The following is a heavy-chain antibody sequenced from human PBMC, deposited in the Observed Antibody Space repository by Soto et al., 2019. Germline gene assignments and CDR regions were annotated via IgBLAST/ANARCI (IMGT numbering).Heavy chain of an antibody. J-gene: IGHJ3*02. CDR3: ARAYYYHTNYDAFDI. CDR2: INAGNGNT. V-gene: IGHV1-3*01. D-gene: IGHD3-22*01. CDR1: GYIFSDYA. Sequence: ASVKVSCKASGYIFSDYAMHWVRQAPGQRLEWMGWINAGNGNTKYSQKFQGRVTITRDTSASTAYMELSSLRSEDTAVYYCARAYYYHTNYDAFDIWAQGTMVTVSS.